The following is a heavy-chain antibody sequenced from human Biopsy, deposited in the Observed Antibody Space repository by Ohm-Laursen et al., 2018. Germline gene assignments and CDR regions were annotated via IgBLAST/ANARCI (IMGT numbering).Heavy chain of an antibody. V-gene: IGHV4-34*01. J-gene: IGHJ6*02. CDR2: INHSGRT. Sequence: SQTLSLTCAVYGESFNGYSWSWIRQTPGKGLEWIGEINHSGRTNYNPYLKSRVTISVDTSKNNFSLKLRSVTAAETAVYYCVRDVDYYDPYHYYALDVWGQGTTVTVSS. CDR3: VRDVDYYDPYHYYALDV. D-gene: IGHD3-22*01. CDR1: GESFNGYS.